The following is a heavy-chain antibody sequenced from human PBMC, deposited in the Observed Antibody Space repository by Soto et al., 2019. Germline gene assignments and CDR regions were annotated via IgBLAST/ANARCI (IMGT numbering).Heavy chain of an antibody. Sequence: EVQLVESGGGLVQPGGSLRLSCAASGFTFSSYWMHWFRQAPGKGLVWVSRINSDGSSTSYADSVKGRFTISRDNAKNTLDLQMNSLRAEDTAVYDCARGVSLNWYFDLWGRGTLVTVSS. V-gene: IGHV3-74*01. CDR3: ARGVSLNWYFDL. J-gene: IGHJ2*01. CDR1: GFTFSSYW. CDR2: INSDGSST. D-gene: IGHD2-8*01.